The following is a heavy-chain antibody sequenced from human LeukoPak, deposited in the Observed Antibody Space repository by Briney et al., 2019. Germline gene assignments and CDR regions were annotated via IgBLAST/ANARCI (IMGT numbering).Heavy chain of an antibody. D-gene: IGHD7-27*01. Sequence: SQTLSLTCAISGDSVSSNSVAWHWIRQSPSRGLEWLGRTYYRSNWYNDYAVSVKGRITINPDTSKNQFSLQLNSVTPEDTAVYYCGRGKTGIFDYWGQGTLVTVSS. CDR2: TYYRSNWYN. CDR1: GDSVSSNSVA. CDR3: GRGKTGIFDY. V-gene: IGHV6-1*01. J-gene: IGHJ4*02.